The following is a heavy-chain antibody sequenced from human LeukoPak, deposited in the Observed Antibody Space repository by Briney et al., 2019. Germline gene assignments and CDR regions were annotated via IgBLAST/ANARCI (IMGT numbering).Heavy chain of an antibody. CDR3: TRANGELWDDIYYYYMDV. D-gene: IGHD1-26*01. CDR2: INSGGSI. CDR1: GFTVSSNC. V-gene: IGHV3-53*01. J-gene: IGHJ6*03. Sequence: SGGSLRLSCAASGFTVSSNCMTWVRQAPGRGLEWVSVINSGGSIYYADSVKGRVTVSRDISENTLYLQMNSLRAEDTAVYYCTRANGELWDDIYYYYMDVWGKGTTVTVSS.